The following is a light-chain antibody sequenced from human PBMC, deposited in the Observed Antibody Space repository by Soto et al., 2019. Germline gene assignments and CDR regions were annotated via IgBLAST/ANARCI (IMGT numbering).Light chain of an antibody. V-gene: IGLV2-14*01. J-gene: IGLJ2*01. CDR1: SSDVGGYNY. CDR2: GVT. CDR3: CSYAGDRDLI. Sequence: QSALTQPASVSGSPGQSITISCTGTSSDVGGYNYVSWYQQYPGKAPKLMIYGVTNRPLGVSNRFSGSKTGNTASLTISGLQAEDEADYYCCSYAGDRDLIFGGGTKLTVL.